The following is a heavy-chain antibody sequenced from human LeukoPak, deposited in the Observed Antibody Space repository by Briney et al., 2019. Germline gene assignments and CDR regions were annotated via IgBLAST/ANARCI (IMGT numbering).Heavy chain of an antibody. CDR2: MNPNSGNT. J-gene: IGHJ4*02. D-gene: IGHD6-6*01. Sequence: ASVKVSCKASGYTFTSCDIYWVRQATGQGLEWMGWMNPNSGNTGYAQKFQGRVTMTRDTSINTAYMELGSLASDDTAIYYCARPGNSSLDYWGQGTLVTVSS. V-gene: IGHV1-8*01. CDR3: ARPGNSSLDY. CDR1: GYTFTSCD.